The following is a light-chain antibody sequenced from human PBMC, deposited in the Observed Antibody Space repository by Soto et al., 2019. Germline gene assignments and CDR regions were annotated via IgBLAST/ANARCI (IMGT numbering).Light chain of an antibody. J-gene: IGLJ2*01. CDR1: SNIGHNY. Sequence: QLVLTQPPSVSAAPGQRVTISCSGSSNIGHNYVTWYQQLPGTAPKLLIYDNTKRPSGIPDRFSGSKSGTSATLDITGLQTGDEADYYCGTWDIALSVVLFGGGTKLTVL. CDR3: GTWDIALSVVL. CDR2: DNT. V-gene: IGLV1-51*01.